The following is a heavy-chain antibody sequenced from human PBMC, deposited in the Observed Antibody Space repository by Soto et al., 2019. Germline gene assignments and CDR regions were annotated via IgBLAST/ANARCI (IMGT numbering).Heavy chain of an antibody. CDR3: ARAKKYWAYYYYMDV. Sequence: KSSETLSLTCTVSGGSISSYYWSWIRQPPGKGLEWIGYIYYSGSTNYNPSLKSRVTISVDTSKNQFSLKLSSVTAADTAVYYCARAKKYWAYYYYMDVWGKGTTVTVSS. CDR1: GGSISSYY. J-gene: IGHJ6*03. CDR2: IYYSGST. V-gene: IGHV4-59*12. D-gene: IGHD2-8*02.